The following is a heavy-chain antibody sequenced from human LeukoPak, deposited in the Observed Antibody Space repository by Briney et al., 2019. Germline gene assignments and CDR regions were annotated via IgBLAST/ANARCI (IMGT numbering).Heavy chain of an antibody. CDR2: LTGSGGST. D-gene: IGHD6-19*01. CDR3: ARQVAGFDY. J-gene: IGHJ4*02. V-gene: IGHV3-23*01. Sequence: QPGGSLRLSCEASGFTFSNYVMSWVRQAPGKGLEWVSGLTGSGGSTFYADSVRGRFTISRDNSKSALYLQMNSLRAEDTAVYYCARQVAGFDYWGQGTLVTVSS. CDR1: GFTFSNYV.